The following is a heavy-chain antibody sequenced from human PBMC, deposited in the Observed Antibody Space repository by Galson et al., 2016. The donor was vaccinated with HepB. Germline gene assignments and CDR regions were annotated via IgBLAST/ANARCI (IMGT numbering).Heavy chain of an antibody. CDR1: GGSISSSNYY. D-gene: IGHD3-16*02. CDR2: VCYSGSD. CDR3: ARSECGRYPEYFDF. Sequence: ETLSLTCTVAGGSISSSNYYWGWIRQPPGKGLEWIGSVCYSGSDYYYPSLKSRVAISVDTSKKQFSLTLTSATAADTAVYYCARSECGRYPEYFDFWGQGTPGTVSS. V-gene: IGHV4-39*07. J-gene: IGHJ4*02.